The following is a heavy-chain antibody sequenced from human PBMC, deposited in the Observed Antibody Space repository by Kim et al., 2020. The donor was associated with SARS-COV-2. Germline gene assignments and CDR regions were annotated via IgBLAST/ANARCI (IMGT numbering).Heavy chain of an antibody. D-gene: IGHD4-17*01. J-gene: IGHJ4*02. Sequence: NYAQKFQGRVTITADESTSTAYMELSSLRSEDTAVYYCAIFLTYGGSFDYWGQGTLVTVSS. CDR3: AIFLTYGGSFDY. V-gene: IGHV1-69*01.